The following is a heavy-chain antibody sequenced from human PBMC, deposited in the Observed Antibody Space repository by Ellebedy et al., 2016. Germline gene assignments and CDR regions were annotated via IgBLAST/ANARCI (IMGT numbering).Heavy chain of an antibody. CDR1: GYTFTNYG. CDR3: ARDEYCSSTSCFMGGDY. D-gene: IGHD2-2*01. CDR2: ISAYNGNT. J-gene: IGHJ4*02. Sequence: ASVKVSCXASGYTFTNYGISWVRQAPGQGLEWMGWISAYNGNTNYAQKLQGRVTMTTDTSTSTAYMELRGLRSDDTAVYYCARDEYCSSTSCFMGGDYWGQGTLVTVSS. V-gene: IGHV1-18*01.